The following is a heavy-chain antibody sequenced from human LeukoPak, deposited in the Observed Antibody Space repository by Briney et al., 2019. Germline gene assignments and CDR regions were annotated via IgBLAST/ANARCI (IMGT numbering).Heavy chain of an antibody. D-gene: IGHD6-13*01. CDR1: GGSISSYY. Sequence: SETLSLTCTVSGGSISSYYWSWIRQPPGKGLEWIGYIYYSGSTNYNPSLKSRVTISVDTSKNQFSLKLSSVTAADTAVYYCAREYTSSWYGGTTFYGMDVWGQGTTVTVSS. J-gene: IGHJ6*02. CDR2: IYYSGST. V-gene: IGHV4-59*01. CDR3: AREYTSSWYGGTTFYGMDV.